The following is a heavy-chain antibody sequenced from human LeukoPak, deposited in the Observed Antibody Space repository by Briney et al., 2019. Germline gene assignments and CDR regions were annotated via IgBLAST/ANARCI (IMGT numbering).Heavy chain of an antibody. J-gene: IGHJ6*03. CDR3: ARGSYCSGGSCYFRDYYYYYMDV. D-gene: IGHD2-15*01. CDR2: MNPKSGNT. Sequence: ASVKVSCKASGYTFTRYDINWVRQATGQGLEWIGWMNPKSGNTGHAQKFQGRVTITRDTSISTVYMEPSSLRSEDTAVYYCARGSYCSGGSCYFRDYYYYYMDVWGKGTTVTVSS. CDR1: GYTFTRYD. V-gene: IGHV1-8*03.